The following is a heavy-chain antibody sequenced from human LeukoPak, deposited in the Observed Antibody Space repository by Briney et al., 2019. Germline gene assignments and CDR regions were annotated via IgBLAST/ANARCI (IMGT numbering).Heavy chain of an antibody. V-gene: IGHV3-74*01. Sequence: GSLRLSCAASGFTFSTYWMHWVRQAPGKGLVWESRINSYGSSTNYADSVKGRFTISRDNAKNTVYLQMNSLSAEDTAMYYCTFSSYGDHVGVDAFDMWGQGTMVTVSS. CDR2: INSYGSST. CDR3: TFSSYGDHVGVDAFDM. J-gene: IGHJ3*02. D-gene: IGHD4-17*01. CDR1: GFTFSTYW.